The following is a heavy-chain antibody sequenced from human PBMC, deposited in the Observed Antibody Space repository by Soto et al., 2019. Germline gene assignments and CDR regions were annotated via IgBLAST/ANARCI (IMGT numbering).Heavy chain of an antibody. J-gene: IGHJ4*02. V-gene: IGHV1-2*02. D-gene: IGHD1-26*01. CDR2: INPKSGGT. Sequence: ASVKVSCKASGYTFTVYYMHGVRQAPGQGLEWMGWINPKSGGTMYPQKFQGRVTMTWDTSISTAYMALTRLRSDDTAVYYCARDLAKGGGSAGFDYWGQGTLVTVSS. CDR3: ARDLAKGGGSAGFDY. CDR1: GYTFTVYY.